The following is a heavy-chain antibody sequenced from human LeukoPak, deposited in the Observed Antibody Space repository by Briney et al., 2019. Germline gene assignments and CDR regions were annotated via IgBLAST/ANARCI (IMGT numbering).Heavy chain of an antibody. D-gene: IGHD4-17*01. Sequence: KASETLSLTCTVSGGSISSYYWSWIRQPPGKGLEWIGYIYYSGSTNYNPSLKSRVTISVDTSKNQFSLKLSSATAADTAVYYCARVGPTTAYYYYGMDVWGQGTTVTVSS. CDR2: IYYSGST. CDR1: GGSISSYY. J-gene: IGHJ6*02. CDR3: ARVGPTTAYYYYGMDV. V-gene: IGHV4-59*01.